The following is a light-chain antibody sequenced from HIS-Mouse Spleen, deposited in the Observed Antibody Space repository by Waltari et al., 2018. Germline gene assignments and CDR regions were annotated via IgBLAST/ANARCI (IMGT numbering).Light chain of an antibody. CDR2: EDS. Sequence: SYELTQPPSVSVSPGQTASITCPGDALPKKYPYWYQQKAGQAPVLVVDEDSQRPSGIPERSSGPRSGNMATLTISEAQVEDEADYYCYTTDSSCNHRVFGGGTKLTVL. CDR3: YTTDSSCNHRV. CDR1: ALPKKY. V-gene: IGLV3-10*01. J-gene: IGLJ2*01.